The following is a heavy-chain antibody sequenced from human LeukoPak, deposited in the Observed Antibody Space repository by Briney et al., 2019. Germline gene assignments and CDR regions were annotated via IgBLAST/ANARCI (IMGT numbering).Heavy chain of an antibody. J-gene: IGHJ5*02. Sequence: ASVKVSCKASGYTFTGYYMHWVRQAPGQGLEWMGWINPNSGGTNYAQKFQGRVTINRDTSISTAYMELSRLRSDDTAVYYCARDTDSRTNWFDPWGQGTLVTVSS. CDR1: GYTFTGYY. CDR2: INPNSGGT. CDR3: ARDTDSRTNWFDP. D-gene: IGHD6-13*01. V-gene: IGHV1-2*02.